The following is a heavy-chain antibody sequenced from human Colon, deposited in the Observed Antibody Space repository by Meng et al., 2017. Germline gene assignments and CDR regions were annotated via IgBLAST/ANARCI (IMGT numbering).Heavy chain of an antibody. J-gene: IGHJ2*01. V-gene: IGHV4-30-4*01. CDR3: ARGYYDSSGYGYWYFDL. D-gene: IGHD3-22*01. CDR2: IYYSGST. Sequence: QVQVQGSGPGLVNPSQTLSLTCTVSGGSISSGDYYWSWIRQPPGKGLEWIGYIYYSGSTYYNPSLKSRVTISVDTSKNQFSLKLSSVTAADTAVYYCARGYYDSSGYGYWYFDLWGRGTLVTVSS. CDR1: GGSISSGDYY.